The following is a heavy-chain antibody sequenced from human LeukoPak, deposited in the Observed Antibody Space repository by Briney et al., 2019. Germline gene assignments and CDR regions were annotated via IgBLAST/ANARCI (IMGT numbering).Heavy chain of an antibody. V-gene: IGHV3-7*01. CDR3: ARVGLDRRGYSGYEAFDY. Sequence: GGSLRLSCAASGFTFSSYWMSWVRQAPGKGLEWVANIKQDGSEKYYVDSVKGRFAISRDNAKNSLYLQINSLRAEDTAVYYCARVGLDRRGYSGYEAFDYWGQGTLVTVSS. CDR2: IKQDGSEK. J-gene: IGHJ4*02. D-gene: IGHD5-12*01. CDR1: GFTFSSYW.